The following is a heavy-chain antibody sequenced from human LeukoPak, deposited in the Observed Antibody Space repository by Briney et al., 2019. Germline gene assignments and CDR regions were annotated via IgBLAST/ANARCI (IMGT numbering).Heavy chain of an antibody. Sequence: ASVKVSCKASGGTFSSYAISWVRQAPGQGLEWMGGIIPIFGTANYAQKFQGRVTITADESTSTAYMELSSLRSEDTAVYYCASSLADAFDIWGQGTMVTVSS. CDR3: ASSLADAFDI. V-gene: IGHV1-69*13. CDR2: IIPIFGTA. J-gene: IGHJ3*02. CDR1: GGTFSSYA.